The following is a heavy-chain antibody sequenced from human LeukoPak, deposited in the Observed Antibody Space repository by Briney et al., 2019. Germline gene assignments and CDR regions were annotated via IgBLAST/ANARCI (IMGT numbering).Heavy chain of an antibody. V-gene: IGHV1-46*01. CDR1: GYTFTSYY. Sequence: ASVKVSCKASGYTFTSYYMHWVRQAPGQGLEWMGIINPSGGSTSYAQKFQGRVTMTRNTSISTAYMELSSLRSEDTAVYYCARAPGYCSGGSCNDYWGQGTLVTVSS. CDR3: ARAPGYCSGGSCNDY. D-gene: IGHD2-15*01. CDR2: INPSGGST. J-gene: IGHJ4*02.